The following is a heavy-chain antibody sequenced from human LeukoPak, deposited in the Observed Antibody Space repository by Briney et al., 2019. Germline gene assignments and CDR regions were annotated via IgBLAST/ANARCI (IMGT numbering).Heavy chain of an antibody. CDR2: IIPIFGTA. CDR3: ARDLEYCSSTSCSYYFDY. Sequence: SVKVSCKASGGTFSSYAISWVRQAPGQGLEWMGRIIPIFGTANYAQKFQGRVTITTDESTSTAYMELSSLRSEDTAVYYCARDLEYCSSTSCSYYFDYWGQGTLVTVSS. J-gene: IGHJ4*02. V-gene: IGHV1-69*05. CDR1: GGTFSSYA. D-gene: IGHD2-2*01.